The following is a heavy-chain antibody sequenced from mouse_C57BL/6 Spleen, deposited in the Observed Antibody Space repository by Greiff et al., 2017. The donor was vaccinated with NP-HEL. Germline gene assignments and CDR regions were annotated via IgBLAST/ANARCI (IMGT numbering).Heavy chain of an antibody. CDR2: IHPNSGST. CDR3: ARGDGYYPSYWYFDV. D-gene: IGHD2-3*01. Sequence: VQLQQPGAELVKPGASVKLSCKASGYTFTSYWMHWVKQRPGQGLEWIGMIHPNSGSTNYNEKFKSKATLTVDKSSSTAYMQLSSLTSEDSAVYYCARGDGYYPSYWYFDVWGTGTTVTVSS. CDR1: GYTFTSYW. V-gene: IGHV1-64*01. J-gene: IGHJ1*03.